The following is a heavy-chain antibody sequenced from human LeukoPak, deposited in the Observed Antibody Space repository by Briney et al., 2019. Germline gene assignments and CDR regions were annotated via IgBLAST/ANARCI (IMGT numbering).Heavy chain of an antibody. D-gene: IGHD4-17*01. V-gene: IGHV1-8*01. J-gene: IGHJ3*02. CDR1: GYTFTSYD. CDR2: MSPNSGNT. Sequence: ASVKVSCKASGYTFTSYDINWVRQATGQGLEWMGWMSPNSGNTGYAQKFQGRVTMTRNTSISTAYMELSSLRSEDTAVYYCASARGVTTSDAFDIWGQGTMVTVSS. CDR3: ASARGVTTSDAFDI.